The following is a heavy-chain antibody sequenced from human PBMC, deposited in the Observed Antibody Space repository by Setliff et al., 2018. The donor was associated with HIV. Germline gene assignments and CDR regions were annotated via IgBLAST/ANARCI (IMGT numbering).Heavy chain of an antibody. V-gene: IGHV5-51*01. Sequence: LKISCKGSGYSFTTYWIGWVRQMPGKGLEWMGIIYPGDSDTRYSPSFRGQVTISVDKSINTAYLQWSSLKASDTAMYYCASSITVAGGRSFYYYAMDVWGQGTTVTAP. CDR3: ASSITVAGGRSFYYYAMDV. J-gene: IGHJ6*02. CDR1: GYSFTTYW. CDR2: IYPGDSDT. D-gene: IGHD1-20*01.